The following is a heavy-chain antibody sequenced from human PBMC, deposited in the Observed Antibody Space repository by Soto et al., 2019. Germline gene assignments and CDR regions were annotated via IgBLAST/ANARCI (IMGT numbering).Heavy chain of an antibody. V-gene: IGHV3-23*01. CDR1: GLSFSSSA. D-gene: IGHD2-2*01. J-gene: IGHJ6*02. Sequence: GGSLRLCCAASGLSFSSSAMSWVRQDPGKGLEWVSSITGSGDSTYYADSVKGRFTISRDNSKNTLYLQMNRLRAEDTAVYYCTRGPYCDTSSCFLPNDYFAMDVWGRGTTVAVSS. CDR3: TRGPYCDTSSCFLPNDYFAMDV. CDR2: ITGSGDST.